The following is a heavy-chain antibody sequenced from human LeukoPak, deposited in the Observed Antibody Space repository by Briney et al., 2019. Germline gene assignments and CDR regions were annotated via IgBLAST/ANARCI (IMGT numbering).Heavy chain of an antibody. Sequence: PGRSLRLSCAASGFTFSTYWMTWLRQAPGKWLEWVASINQGGSGKYYPDSVKGRFTISRDNTKNSLYLQMNSLRAEDTAVYYCARVRPGDADSWGQGTLVSVSS. CDR1: GFTFSTYW. V-gene: IGHV3-7*04. J-gene: IGHJ5*01. CDR3: ARVRPGDADS. CDR2: INQGGSGK. D-gene: IGHD1-26*01.